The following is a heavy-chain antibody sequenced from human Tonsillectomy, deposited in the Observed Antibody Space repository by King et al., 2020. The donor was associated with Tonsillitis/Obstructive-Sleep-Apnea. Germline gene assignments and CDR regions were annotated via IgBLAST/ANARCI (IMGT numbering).Heavy chain of an antibody. CDR3: AREALNDDWYFDL. CDR2: IYYTGST. D-gene: IGHD1-1*01. CDR1: GGSINNYY. Sequence: QLQESGPGLVKPSETLSLTCTVSGGSINNYYWSWIRQPPGKGLEWMGYIYYTGSTNYNPSLKSRVTISVDTSKNQFSLKLRSVTAADTAVYYCAREALNDDWYFDLWGRGTLVTVSS. V-gene: IGHV4-59*01. J-gene: IGHJ2*01.